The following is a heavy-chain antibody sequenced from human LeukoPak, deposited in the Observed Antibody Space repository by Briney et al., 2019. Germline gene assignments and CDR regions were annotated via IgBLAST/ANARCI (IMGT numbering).Heavy chain of an antibody. CDR1: GFTFDEYA. Sequence: GGSLRLSCAASGFTFDEYAMHWVRQAPGKGLEWGSGISAKRGRIAYAESVKGRLTISRENAKNSLYLQMNSLRDEETDVYYCAKDGVEMATTNGYYYYYMDVWGKGTTVPVSS. D-gene: IGHD5-24*01. CDR3: AKDGVEMATTNGYYYYYMDV. CDR2: ISAKRGRI. V-gene: IGHV3-9*01. J-gene: IGHJ6*03.